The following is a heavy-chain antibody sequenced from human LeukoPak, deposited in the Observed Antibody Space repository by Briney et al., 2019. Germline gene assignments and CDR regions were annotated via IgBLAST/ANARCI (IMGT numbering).Heavy chain of an antibody. Sequence: TGGSLRLSCAASGFTFSSYEMNWDRQAPGKGLEWVSYISSSGSTIYYADSVKGRFTTSRDNAKNSLYLQMNSLRAEDTAVYYCARSYYDSSGYYNWFDPWGQGTLVTVSS. CDR2: ISSSGSTI. D-gene: IGHD3-22*01. J-gene: IGHJ5*02. V-gene: IGHV3-48*03. CDR3: ARSYYDSSGYYNWFDP. CDR1: GFTFSSYE.